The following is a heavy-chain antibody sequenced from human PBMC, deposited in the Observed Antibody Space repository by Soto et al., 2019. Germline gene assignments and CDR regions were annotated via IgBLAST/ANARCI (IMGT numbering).Heavy chain of an antibody. CDR3: ARSCSISSCYVDYYYGMYV. Sequence: SETLSLTCTVSGGSISSYYWSWIRQPPGKGLEWIGYIHYSGSTNYNPSLKSRVTISVDTSKDQFSLKLSSVTAADTAVYYCARSCSISSCYVDYYYGMYVWGQGSTVTVSS. CDR1: GGSISSYY. D-gene: IGHD2-2*01. CDR2: IHYSGST. V-gene: IGHV4-59*01. J-gene: IGHJ6*02.